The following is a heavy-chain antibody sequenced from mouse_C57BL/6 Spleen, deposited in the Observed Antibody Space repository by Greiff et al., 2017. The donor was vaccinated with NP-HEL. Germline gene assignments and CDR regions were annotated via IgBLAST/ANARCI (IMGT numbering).Heavy chain of an antibody. V-gene: IGHV1-69*01. J-gene: IGHJ2*01. CDR2: IDPSDSYT. CDR3: ARGGNYDY. CDR1: GYTFTSYW. D-gene: IGHD2-1*01. Sequence: VQLQQPGAELVMPGASVKLSCKASGYTFTSYWMHWVKQRPGQGLEWIGEIDPSDSYTNYNQKFKGKSTLTVDKSSSTAYMQLSSLTSEDSAVYYGARGGNYDYWGQGTTLTVSS.